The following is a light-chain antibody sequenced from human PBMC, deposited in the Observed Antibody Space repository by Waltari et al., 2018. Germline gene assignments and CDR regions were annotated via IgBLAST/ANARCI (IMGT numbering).Light chain of an antibody. Sequence: QSVLTQPPSVSAAPGQRVTISCSGGSSNIGNNYVSWYRQFPGTAPKLLIYENTERPAGIPGRCCGSKSGTSATLDITGLQAGDEADYYCGTWDSSLSGAVFGGGTHLTVL. V-gene: IGLV1-51*02. CDR1: SSNIGNNY. CDR2: ENT. CDR3: GTWDSSLSGAV. J-gene: IGLJ7*01.